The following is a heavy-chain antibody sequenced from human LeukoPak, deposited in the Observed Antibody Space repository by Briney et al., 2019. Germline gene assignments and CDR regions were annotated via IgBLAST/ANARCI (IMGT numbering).Heavy chain of an antibody. D-gene: IGHD3-22*01. J-gene: IGHJ4*02. CDR3: AKRQGHYYDSSGYYYEAIDY. V-gene: IGHV3-23*01. CDR1: GFTFSSYA. Sequence: PGGSLRLSCAASGFTFSSYAMSWVRQAPGKGLEWVSAISGSGGSTYYADSVKGRFTISRDNSKNTLYLQMNSLRAEDTAVYYCAKRQGHYYDSSGYYYEAIDYWGQGPLVTVSS. CDR2: ISGSGGST.